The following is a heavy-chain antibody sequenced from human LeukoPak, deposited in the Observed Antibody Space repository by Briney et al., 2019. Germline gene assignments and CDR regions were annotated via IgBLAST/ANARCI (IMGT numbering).Heavy chain of an antibody. V-gene: IGHV1-2*02. CDR1: GYTFTGYY. D-gene: IGHD3-10*01. Sequence: ASVKVSCKASGYTFTGYYMHWVRQAPGQGLEYMGWINPNSGGTNYAQKFQGRVTMTRDTPISTAYMELTSDDTAVYYCARGNPEGVSGNRRRTFDYWGQGTLVTVSS. CDR3: ARGNPEGVSGNRRRTFDY. J-gene: IGHJ4*02. CDR2: INPNSGGT.